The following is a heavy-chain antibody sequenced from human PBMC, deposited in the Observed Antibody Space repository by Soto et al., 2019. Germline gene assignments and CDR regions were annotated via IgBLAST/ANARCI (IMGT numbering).Heavy chain of an antibody. J-gene: IGHJ4*02. V-gene: IGHV3-33*01. Sequence: QVQLVESGGGVVQPGRSLRLSCAASGFTFSDYAMHWVRQAPGKGLEWVASIWFDGATKYYADSVKGRFTISRDNSKNTVYLQMNSLRAEDSALYHCGRGGFSTNWRFGYWGQGTLVAVSS. CDR3: GRGGFSTNWRFGY. D-gene: IGHD6-13*01. CDR2: IWFDGATK. CDR1: GFTFSDYA.